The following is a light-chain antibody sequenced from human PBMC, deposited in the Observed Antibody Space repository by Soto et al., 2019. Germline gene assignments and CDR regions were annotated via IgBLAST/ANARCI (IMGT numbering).Light chain of an antibody. CDR1: QSLGGS. Sequence: IVMTQSPATLSVPPGEIATLSWRASQSLGGSLAWYQQKPGQAPRLLIYGASTRVTGIPARFSGSGSGTEFTLTISSLQSEDFAVYYCQQYKNGWTCGQGTKGDI. V-gene: IGKV3-15*01. CDR2: GAS. CDR3: QQYKNGWT. J-gene: IGKJ1*01.